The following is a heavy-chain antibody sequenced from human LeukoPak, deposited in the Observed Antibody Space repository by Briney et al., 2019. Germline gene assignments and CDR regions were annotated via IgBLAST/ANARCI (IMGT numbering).Heavy chain of an antibody. V-gene: IGHV5-51*01. CDR1: GYSFTRYW. CDR2: IYPDDSDT. CDR3: ARRTSTMGDY. D-gene: IGHD5-24*01. J-gene: IGHJ4*02. Sequence: GESLKISCKGSGYSFTRYWIGWVRQMPGKGLEWMGIIYPDDSDTRYRPSFQGQVTISADKSISTAYLQWSSLKASDTAMYYCARRTSTMGDYWGQGTLVTVSS.